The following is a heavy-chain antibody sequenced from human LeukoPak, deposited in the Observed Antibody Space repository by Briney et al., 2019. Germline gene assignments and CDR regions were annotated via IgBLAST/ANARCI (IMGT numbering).Heavy chain of an antibody. Sequence: GGSLRLSCAASGFTVSSNPMSWVRQAAGKGLEWVSIIYSGGDTYYADSVKGRFTISRDNSKNTLYLQMNSLRAEDTAVYYCAKGYSSSWIPTGYSDYWGQGTLVTVSS. CDR3: AKGYSSSWIPTGYSDY. V-gene: IGHV3-53*01. J-gene: IGHJ4*02. CDR2: IYSGGDT. CDR1: GFTVSSNP. D-gene: IGHD6-13*01.